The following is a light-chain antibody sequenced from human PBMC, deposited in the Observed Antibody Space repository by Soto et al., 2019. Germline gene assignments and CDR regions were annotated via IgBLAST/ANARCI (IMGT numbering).Light chain of an antibody. V-gene: IGLV2-14*01. J-gene: IGLJ2*01. CDR2: EVS. CDR3: SSYTNSSPLVV. CDR1: SSDVGGYNY. Sequence: QSVLTQPASVSGSPGQSITISCTGTSSDVGGYNYVSWYQQHPGKAPKLMIYEVSNRPSGVSNRFAGSKSGNTASLTISGLQAEDEADYYCSSYTNSSPLVVFGGGTKVTVL.